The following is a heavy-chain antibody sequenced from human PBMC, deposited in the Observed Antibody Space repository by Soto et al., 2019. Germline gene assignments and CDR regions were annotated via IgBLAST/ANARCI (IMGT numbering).Heavy chain of an antibody. J-gene: IGHJ4*02. CDR2: IYYSGST. Sequence: QVQLQESGPGLVKPSQTLSLTCTVSGGSISSGGYYWSWIRQHPGKGLEWIGYIYYSGSTYYNPSLKSRVTISVDTSKNQFSLKLSSVTAADTAVYYCARFKGNSGWYLHSFDYWGQGTLVTVSS. D-gene: IGHD6-19*01. CDR3: ARFKGNSGWYLHSFDY. V-gene: IGHV4-31*03. CDR1: GGSISSGGYY.